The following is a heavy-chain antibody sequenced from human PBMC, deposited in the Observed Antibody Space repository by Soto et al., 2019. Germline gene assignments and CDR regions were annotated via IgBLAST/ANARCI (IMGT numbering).Heavy chain of an antibody. Sequence: ETLSLTCTVSGGSISSSSYYWGWIRQPPGKGLEWIGSIYYSGSTYYNPSLKSRVTISVDTSKNQFSLKLSSVTAADTAVYYCARGLMVYASNWFDPWGQGTLVTVSS. CDR3: ARGLMVYASNWFDP. CDR1: GGSISSSSYY. D-gene: IGHD2-8*01. V-gene: IGHV4-39*01. J-gene: IGHJ5*02. CDR2: IYYSGST.